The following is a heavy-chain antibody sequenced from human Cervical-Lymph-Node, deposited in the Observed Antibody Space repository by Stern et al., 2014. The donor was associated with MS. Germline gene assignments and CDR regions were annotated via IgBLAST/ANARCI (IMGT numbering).Heavy chain of an antibody. CDR2: INPHTGDT. CDR3: TRGRGTLLYLH. D-gene: IGHD2-15*01. Sequence: VQLVESGAALRKPGASVEVSCKASGYNFIDYYIHWVRQAPGQGLEWVGWINPHTGDTRYAQNFIGRVAMTRDTSINTAYLELNSLTSDDTAFYYCTRGRGTLLYLHWGQGTLITVSS. V-gene: IGHV1-2*02. CDR1: GYNFIDYY. J-gene: IGHJ4*02.